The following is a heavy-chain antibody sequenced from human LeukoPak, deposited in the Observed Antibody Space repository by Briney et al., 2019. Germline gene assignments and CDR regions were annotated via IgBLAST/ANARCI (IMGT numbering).Heavy chain of an antibody. Sequence: GGSVRLSCEASGSGFTFGNFGMSWVRQAPGKGLEWLSGISGSGYYTYYADSVKGRFTISRDNSKNTLYIQMNSLRAEDTAVYYCAKDGSWGDYYFYFYMDVWGKGTTVTVSS. CDR2: ISGSGYYT. J-gene: IGHJ6*03. CDR1: GSGFTFGNFG. V-gene: IGHV3-23*01. D-gene: IGHD3-16*01. CDR3: AKDGSWGDYYFYFYMDV.